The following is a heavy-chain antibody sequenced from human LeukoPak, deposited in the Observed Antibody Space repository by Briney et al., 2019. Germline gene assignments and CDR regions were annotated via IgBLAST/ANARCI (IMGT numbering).Heavy chain of an antibody. CDR2: VYYSGST. V-gene: IGHV4-39*01. Sequence: SETLSLTCTVSSGSIGSSSNYWGWISQAPGKGLEWIGNVYYSGSTFYNPSLKSRVTISVDTSKNQFSLKLRSVTAADTAIYYCARASFNVVFGNWFDPWGQGTLVTVSS. D-gene: IGHD2-8*01. CDR3: ARASFNVVFGNWFDP. J-gene: IGHJ5*02. CDR1: SGSIGSSSNY.